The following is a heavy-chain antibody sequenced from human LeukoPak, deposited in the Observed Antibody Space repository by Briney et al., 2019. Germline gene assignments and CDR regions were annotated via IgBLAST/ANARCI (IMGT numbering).Heavy chain of an antibody. Sequence: GGSLRLSCAASGFTFDDYAMRWGRQAPGGGVEWVSAISASSGSTYYADSVRGRFTFSRNNHKNTLYLQMNSLSAEDTAVYYCAKTPQWLVEYFQHWGQGTLVTVSS. CDR1: GFTFDDYA. D-gene: IGHD6-19*01. CDR2: ISASSGST. CDR3: AKTPQWLVEYFQH. V-gene: IGHV3-23*01. J-gene: IGHJ1*01.